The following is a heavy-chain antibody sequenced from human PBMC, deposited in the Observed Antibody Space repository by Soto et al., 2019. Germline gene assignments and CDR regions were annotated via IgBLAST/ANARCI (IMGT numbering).Heavy chain of an antibody. CDR3: ATAGLFGVVTPFFEY. J-gene: IGHJ4*02. CDR2: SFYRGST. Sequence: QLQLQESGPGLVKPSETLSLTCTVSGGSISSRSHYWGWIRQSPGEHLEWIGCSFYRGSTHYNPSSRTRVPVSVDTSKNQGSLKLYSVPAADTAVYYCATAGLFGVVTPFFEYWGQGSLVTVSS. D-gene: IGHD3-3*01. CDR1: GGSISSRSHY. V-gene: IGHV4-39*01.